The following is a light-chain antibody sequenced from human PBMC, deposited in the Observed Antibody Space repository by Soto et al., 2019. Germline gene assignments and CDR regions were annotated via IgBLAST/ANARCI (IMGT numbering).Light chain of an antibody. CDR2: AAS. CDR1: QNIKTY. V-gene: IGKV1-39*01. Sequence: DIQMTQSPSSLSSSVGDRVTVTCRASQNIKTYLNWYQQKPGNAPNLLIYAASSLQSGVPSRFSGSGSGTDFSLCIRSLQPEDFATYYCQQSYSTPRTFGQGTRVETK. J-gene: IGKJ1*01. CDR3: QQSYSTPRT.